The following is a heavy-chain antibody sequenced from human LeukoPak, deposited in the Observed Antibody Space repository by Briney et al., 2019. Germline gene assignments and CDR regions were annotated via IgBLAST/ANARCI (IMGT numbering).Heavy chain of an antibody. J-gene: IGHJ4*02. Sequence: GGSLRLSCAASGFTFSNYWINWVRQAPGKGLEWWASIKQDGGEKYYLDSVKGRFSISRGNAKNSLFLQMNSLKAEDTAVYYCAGSRGYCSGGSCYFDYWGQGTLVTVSS. D-gene: IGHD2-15*01. CDR3: AGSRGYCSGGSCYFDY. CDR2: IKQDGGEK. CDR1: GFTFSNYW. V-gene: IGHV3-7*01.